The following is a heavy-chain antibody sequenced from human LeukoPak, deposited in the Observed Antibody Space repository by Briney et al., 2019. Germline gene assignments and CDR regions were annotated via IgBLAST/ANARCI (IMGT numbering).Heavy chain of an antibody. CDR3: ARVGSVARSDYLDY. CDR1: GFTFSDHF. Sequence: GGSLRLSCAASGFTFSDHFLDWVHQAPGKGLEWVGRSRNKAKSYTTEYAASVKGRFTISRDDSKNSLYLQMNSLKTEDTAVYYCARVGSVARSDYLDYWGQGTLVTVSS. D-gene: IGHD5-12*01. J-gene: IGHJ4*02. V-gene: IGHV3-72*01. CDR2: SRNKAKSYTT.